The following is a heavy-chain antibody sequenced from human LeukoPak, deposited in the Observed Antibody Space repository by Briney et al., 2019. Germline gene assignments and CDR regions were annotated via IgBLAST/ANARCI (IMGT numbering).Heavy chain of an antibody. CDR2: IGFSVSTI. Sequence: PVGSLRLFCAASGFSFSDYEMNWVRQAPGKGLEWLSYIGFSVSTIHYADSVKGRFTISRDNAEKTLYLQMNSLRAEDTAVYYCARDGGRLADFYFDSWGQGCLVTVSS. CDR3: ARDGGRLADFYFDS. CDR1: GFSFSDYE. D-gene: IGHD3-3*01. J-gene: IGHJ4*02. V-gene: IGHV3-48*03.